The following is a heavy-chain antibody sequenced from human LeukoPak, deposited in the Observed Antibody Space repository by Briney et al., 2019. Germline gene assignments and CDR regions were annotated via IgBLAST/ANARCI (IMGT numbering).Heavy chain of an antibody. D-gene: IGHD2-2*01. V-gene: IGHV3-23*01. CDR1: GFTFSSYW. Sequence: TGGSLRLSCAASGFTFSSYWMSWVRQAPGKGLEWVSAISGSGGSTYYADSVKGRFTISRDNSKNTLYLQMNSLRAEDTAVYYCAKFRGSSTTRTDFDYWGQGTLVTVSS. CDR3: AKFRGSSTTRTDFDY. CDR2: ISGSGGST. J-gene: IGHJ4*02.